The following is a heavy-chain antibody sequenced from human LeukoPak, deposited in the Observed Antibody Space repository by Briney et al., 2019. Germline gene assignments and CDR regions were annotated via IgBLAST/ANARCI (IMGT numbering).Heavy chain of an antibody. CDR2: ISAYNGNT. Sequence: ASVKVSCKASGYTFTSYGISWVRQAPGQGLEWMGWISAYNGNTNYAQKLQGRVTMTTDTSTSTAYMELRSLRSDDTAVYYCASGRRGDILTWDDAFDIWGQGIMVTVSS. CDR3: ASGRRGDILTWDDAFDI. D-gene: IGHD3-9*01. CDR1: GYTFTSYG. J-gene: IGHJ3*02. V-gene: IGHV1-18*01.